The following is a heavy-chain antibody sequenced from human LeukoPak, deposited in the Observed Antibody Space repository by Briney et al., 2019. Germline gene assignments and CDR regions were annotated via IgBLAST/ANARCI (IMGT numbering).Heavy chain of an antibody. D-gene: IGHD6-13*01. CDR2: TSSDGINN. J-gene: IGHJ4*02. CDR1: GFTFSSYS. CDR3: AKDSYSSTWYVIHF. V-gene: IGHV3-30*18. Sequence: GGSLRLSCAASGFTFSSYSMNWVRQAPGKGLEWVAVTSSDGINNYYTDSVKGRFTISRDNSKNTLYLQMNSLRAEDTAVYYCAKDSYSSTWYVIHFWGQGTLVTVSS.